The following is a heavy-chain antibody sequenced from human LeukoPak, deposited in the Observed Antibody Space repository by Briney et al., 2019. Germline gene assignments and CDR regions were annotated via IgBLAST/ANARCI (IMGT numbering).Heavy chain of an antibody. CDR3: ASSSGWYWYFDL. CDR2: INHSGST. V-gene: IGHV4-34*01. D-gene: IGHD6-19*01. J-gene: IGHJ2*01. Sequence: NPSETLSLTCAVYGRPFSGLYWSWIRPPPGKGLEWSGEINHSGSTNYNPSLKSRVTISVDTSKNQFSLKLSSVTAADTAVYYCASSSGWYWYFDLWGRGTLVTLSS. CDR1: GRPFSGLY.